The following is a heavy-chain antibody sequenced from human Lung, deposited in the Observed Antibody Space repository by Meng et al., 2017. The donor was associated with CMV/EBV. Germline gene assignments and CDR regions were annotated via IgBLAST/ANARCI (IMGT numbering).Heavy chain of an antibody. CDR2: INPILSMA. J-gene: IGHJ6*02. D-gene: IGHD3-3*01. V-gene: IGHV1-69*10. CDR1: GYTFTGYY. Sequence: SVXVSXXASGYTFTGYYMHWVRQAPGQGLEWMGWINPILSMATYPQRFQGRVTITADKSTTTAYMELSSLRSEDTALYYCARDFKTRRGIFGTVSGGYYGMDAWGQGXTVTVSS. CDR3: ARDFKTRRGIFGTVSGGYYGMDA.